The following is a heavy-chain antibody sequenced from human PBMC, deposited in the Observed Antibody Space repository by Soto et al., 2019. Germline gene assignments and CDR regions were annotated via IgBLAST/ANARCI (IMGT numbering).Heavy chain of an antibody. CDR2: ISDDGAST. Sequence: GGSLRLSCEASGFSFSSFAMNWVRQAPGRGLEWVSYISDDGASTYYADSLKGRFTISRDNAKNSLSLQMNNLRAEDAAVYYCARENSVQAWLHHFDHWGLGTLVTVSS. CDR3: ARENSVQAWLHHFDH. CDR1: GFSFSSFA. V-gene: IGHV3-48*03. J-gene: IGHJ4*02. D-gene: IGHD5-18*01.